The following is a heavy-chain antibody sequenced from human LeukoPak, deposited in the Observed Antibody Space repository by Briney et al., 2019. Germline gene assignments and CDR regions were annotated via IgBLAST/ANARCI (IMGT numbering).Heavy chain of an antibody. CDR2: IYSGGST. CDR3: ANGPYNWFDP. V-gene: IGHV3-53*04. J-gene: IGHJ5*02. CDR1: GFTVSSNY. Sequence: GGSLRLSCAASGFTVSSNYMSWVRQAPGKGLEWVSVIYSGGSTYYVDSVKGRFTISRHNSKNTLYLQMNSLRAEDTAVYYCANGPYNWFDPWGQGTLVTVSS.